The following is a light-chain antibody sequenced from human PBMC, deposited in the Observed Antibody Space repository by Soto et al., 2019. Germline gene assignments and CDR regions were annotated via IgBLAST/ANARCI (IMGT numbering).Light chain of an antibody. J-gene: IGKJ2*01. CDR1: QSVPSDW. CDR2: GAS. CDR3: YRYVNSPYT. Sequence: EIVLTQSPGTLSLSPGEGATLSCRASQSVPSDWLAWYRHKPGQAPRLLIYGASSRATGVPEGVSGSGSGTDSMLTINRLGPKVLAGYYCYRYVNSPYTFGRGTKR. V-gene: IGKV3-20*01.